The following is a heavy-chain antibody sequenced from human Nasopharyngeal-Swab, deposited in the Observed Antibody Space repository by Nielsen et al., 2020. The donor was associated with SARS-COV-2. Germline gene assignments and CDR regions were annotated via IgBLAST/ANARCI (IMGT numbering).Heavy chain of an antibody. Sequence: GESLKISCAASGFTVSSHYMSWVRQAPGKGLEWVSIIYPDGNAYYGGAVKGRFTISRDNSKNTLYLQMNSLRAQDTALYYCAKDNRLQLWLRYYGMDVWGQGTTVTVSS. V-gene: IGHV3-66*01. CDR3: AKDNRLQLWLRYYGMDV. D-gene: IGHD5-18*01. CDR1: GFTVSSHY. CDR2: IYPDGNA. J-gene: IGHJ6*02.